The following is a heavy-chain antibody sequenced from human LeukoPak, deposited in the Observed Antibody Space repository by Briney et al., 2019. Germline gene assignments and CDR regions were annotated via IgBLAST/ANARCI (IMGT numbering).Heavy chain of an antibody. D-gene: IGHD1-14*01. Sequence: ASVKVSCKASGYTFTSYDINWVRQATGRGLEWLGWMNPNSGDTGYAQKFQGRVTMTRDTSITTAYMELSSLISEDTAVYYCARVPRRGDRFDPWGQGTLVTVSS. J-gene: IGHJ5*02. CDR1: GYTFTSYD. CDR3: ARVPRRGDRFDP. CDR2: MNPNSGDT. V-gene: IGHV1-8*01.